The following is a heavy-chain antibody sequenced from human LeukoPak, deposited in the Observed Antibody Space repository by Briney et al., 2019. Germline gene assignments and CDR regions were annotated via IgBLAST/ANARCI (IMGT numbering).Heavy chain of an antibody. Sequence: SETLSLTCTVSGGSISSYYWSWIRQPPGKGLEWIGYIYYSGSTNYNPSLKSRVTISVDTSKNQFSLKLSSVTAADTAVYYCARVYGDYLLDYYYYYMDVWGKGTTVTVSS. D-gene: IGHD4-17*01. CDR2: IYYSGST. CDR1: GGSISSYY. CDR3: ARVYGDYLLDYYYYYMDV. V-gene: IGHV4-59*01. J-gene: IGHJ6*03.